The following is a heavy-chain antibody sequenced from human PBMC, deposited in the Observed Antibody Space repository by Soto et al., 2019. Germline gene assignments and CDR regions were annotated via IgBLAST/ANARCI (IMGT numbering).Heavy chain of an antibody. Sequence: GGSLRLSCAASGFPFRTYGMHWVRQAPGKGLEWVAIIWYDGSNQYYADSLKGRFTISRDNSKNTLYLQMNSLRAEDTAVYYCARDAYNYESIYYFTYWGQGTLVTVSS. CDR3: ARDAYNYESIYYFTY. D-gene: IGHD3-22*01. CDR1: GFPFRTYG. J-gene: IGHJ4*02. CDR2: IWYDGSNQ. V-gene: IGHV3-33*01.